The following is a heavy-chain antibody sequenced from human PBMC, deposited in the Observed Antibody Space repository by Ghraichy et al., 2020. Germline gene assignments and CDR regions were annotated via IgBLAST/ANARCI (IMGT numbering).Heavy chain of an antibody. CDR3: AHGRLDDSSGYYYVPFDY. CDR1: GFSLSTSGVG. V-gene: IGHV2-5*01. D-gene: IGHD3-22*01. Sequence: SGPTLVKPTQTLTLTCTFSGFSLSTSGVGVGWIRQPPGKALEWLALIYWNDDKRYSPSLKSRLTITKDTSKNQVVLTMTNMDPVDTATYYCAHGRLDDSSGYYYVPFDYWGQGTLVTVSS. CDR2: IYWNDDK. J-gene: IGHJ4*02.